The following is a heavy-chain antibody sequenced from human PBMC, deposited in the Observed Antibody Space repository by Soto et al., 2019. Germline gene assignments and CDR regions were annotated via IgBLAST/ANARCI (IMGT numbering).Heavy chain of an antibody. Sequence: EVQLVESGGGLVKPGGSLRLSCAASGFTFSSYSMNWVRQAPGKGLEWVSSISSSSSYIYYADSVKGRFTISRDNAKNSLYLQMNSLRAEDTAVYYCARDPLWFGELSEDYWGQGTLVTVSS. D-gene: IGHD3-10*01. CDR2: ISSSSSYI. V-gene: IGHV3-21*01. CDR1: GFTFSSYS. CDR3: ARDPLWFGELSEDY. J-gene: IGHJ4*02.